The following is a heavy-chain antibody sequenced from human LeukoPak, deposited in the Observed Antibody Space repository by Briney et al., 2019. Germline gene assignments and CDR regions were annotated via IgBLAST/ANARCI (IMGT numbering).Heavy chain of an antibody. J-gene: IGHJ4*02. CDR2: TNQGGSEK. CDR3: ARWDYGDYV. CDR1: GFTFSNYY. Sequence: GGSLRLSCAASGFTFSNYYMSWVRQAPGKGLEWVANTNQGGSEKYYVDSVKGRFTISRDNAKNSLYPQMSSLRAEDTAVYYCARWDYGDYVWGQGTLVTVSS. D-gene: IGHD4-17*01. V-gene: IGHV3-7*05.